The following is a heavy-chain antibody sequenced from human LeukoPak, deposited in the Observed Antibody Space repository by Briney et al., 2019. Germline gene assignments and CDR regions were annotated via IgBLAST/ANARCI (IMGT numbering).Heavy chain of an antibody. CDR1: XGSLSGDY. V-gene: IGHV4-34*01. Sequence: TLSLTCAVXXGSLSGDYWSWIRQPPGKGLEWIGEIHYNGRTKYHPAFTSRVSISIDRRKKQISLKLNSLTAADTAVYYCARHGGWYFALWGPGTLVTVSS. J-gene: IGHJ2*01. D-gene: IGHD3-10*01. CDR2: IHYNGRT. CDR3: ARHGGWYFAL.